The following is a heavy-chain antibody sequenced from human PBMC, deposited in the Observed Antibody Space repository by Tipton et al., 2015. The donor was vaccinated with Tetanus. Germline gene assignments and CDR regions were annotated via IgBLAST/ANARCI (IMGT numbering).Heavy chain of an antibody. CDR3: ARDTYNWNRVLGNFDY. CDR1: EGTHY. D-gene: IGHD1-20*01. CDR2: IIPIYGSV. V-gene: IGHV1-69*06. J-gene: IGHJ4*02. Sequence: QLVQSGAEVKKPGSSVKISCEISEGTHYISWVRQAPGQGLEWMGGIIPIYGSVEYAQRFQGRLTLTADRSTSTLYMELNSLRADDTAVYYCARDTYNWNRVLGNFDYWGQGALVTVSS.